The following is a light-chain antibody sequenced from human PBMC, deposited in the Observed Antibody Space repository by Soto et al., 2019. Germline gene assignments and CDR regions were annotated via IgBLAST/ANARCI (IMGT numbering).Light chain of an antibody. Sequence: EIVFTQSPGTLSLSPGERSTLSCRASQSVSSSYLAWYQQKPGQAPRLLIYGASSRETGIPDRFSGSGAGTECTRTISRLEPEDVAVDYCPQYGSSRWTFGQGTKVDIK. J-gene: IGKJ1*01. CDR1: QSVSSSY. CDR2: GAS. V-gene: IGKV3-20*01. CDR3: PQYGSSRWT.